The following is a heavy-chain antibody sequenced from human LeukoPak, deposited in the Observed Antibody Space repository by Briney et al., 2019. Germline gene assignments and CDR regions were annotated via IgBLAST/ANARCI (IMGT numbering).Heavy chain of an antibody. CDR1: GFTFSSYS. CDR2: ISSSSSYI. D-gene: IGHD3-22*01. Sequence: GGXLRLSCAASGFTFSSYSMNWVRQAPGKGLEGVSSISSSSSYIYYADSVKGRFTISRDNAKNSLYLQMNSLRAEDTAVYYCARGPWDRPYYYDSSGYYRNYYYYMDVWGKGTTVTVSS. V-gene: IGHV3-21*01. J-gene: IGHJ6*03. CDR3: ARGPWDRPYYYDSSGYYRNYYYYMDV.